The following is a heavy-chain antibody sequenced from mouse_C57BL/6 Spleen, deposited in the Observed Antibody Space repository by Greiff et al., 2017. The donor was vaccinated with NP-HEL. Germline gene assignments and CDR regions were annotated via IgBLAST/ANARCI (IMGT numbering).Heavy chain of an antibody. V-gene: IGHV5-6*01. CDR3: ARRDGSSSWFAY. CDR2: ISSGGSYT. J-gene: IGHJ3*01. Sequence: EVQLVESGGDLVKPGGSLKLSCAASGFTFSSYGMSWVRQTPDKRLEWVATISSGGSYTYYPDSVKGRFTISRDNAKNTLYLQMSSLKSEDTAMYYCARRDGSSSWFAYWGQGTLVTVSA. CDR1: GFTFSSYG. D-gene: IGHD1-1*01.